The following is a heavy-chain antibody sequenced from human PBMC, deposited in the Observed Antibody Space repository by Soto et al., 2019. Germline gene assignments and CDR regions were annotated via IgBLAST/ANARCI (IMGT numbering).Heavy chain of an antibody. CDR3: ARVPYSGSYQDY. CDR2: IYHSGST. J-gene: IGHJ4*02. Sequence: SETLSLTCVVSGDSISSNNWWSWVRQPPGKGLEWIGEIYHSGSTNYNPSLKSRVTMSVDKSKNQFSLKMSSVTSADTAVYYCARVPYSGSYQDYWGQGTLVTVSS. D-gene: IGHD1-26*01. CDR1: GDSISSNNW. V-gene: IGHV4-4*02.